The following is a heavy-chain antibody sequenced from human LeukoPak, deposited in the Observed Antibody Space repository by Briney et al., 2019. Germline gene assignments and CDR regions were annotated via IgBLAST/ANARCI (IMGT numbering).Heavy chain of an antibody. J-gene: IGHJ6*03. Sequence: GGSLRLSCAASGLTVSSNYMSWVRQAPGKGLEWVSVIYSGGSTYYADSVKGRFTISRDNSKNTLYLQMNSLRAEDTAVYYCARVVSSSGYYWDYYYYYMDVWGKGTTVTVSS. V-gene: IGHV3-53*01. D-gene: IGHD3-22*01. CDR3: ARVVSSSGYYWDYYYYYMDV. CDR1: GLTVSSNY. CDR2: IYSGGST.